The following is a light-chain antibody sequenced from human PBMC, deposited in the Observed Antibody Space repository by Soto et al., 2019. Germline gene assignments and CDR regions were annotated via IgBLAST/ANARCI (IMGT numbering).Light chain of an antibody. CDR3: QQYSSSLRT. V-gene: IGKV3-20*01. CDR2: DAS. CDR1: QSVTTY. Sequence: VVTNTPSNLPLAPRERTTLCWRASQSVTTYLAWYQQKPGQAPRLLIYDASTRATGIPDRFSGSGSGTDFTLTISRLEPEDFAVYHCQQYSSSLRTFGGGTKVDIK. J-gene: IGKJ4*01.